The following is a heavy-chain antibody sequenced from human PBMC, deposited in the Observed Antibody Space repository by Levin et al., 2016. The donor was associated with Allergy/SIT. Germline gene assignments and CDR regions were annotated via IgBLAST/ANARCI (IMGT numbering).Heavy chain of an antibody. CDR3: AKHDSSEDY. CDR2: ISSSSGK. Sequence: GGSLRLSCAASGFTFSNYDMNWVRQAPGKGLEWVSYISSSSGKYYADSVKGRFTISRDNSKNMLYLQMNSLRSEDTAVYYCAKHDSSEDYWGQGTLVTVSS. V-gene: IGHV3-48*01. J-gene: IGHJ4*02. CDR1: GFTFSNYD. D-gene: IGHD3-22*01.